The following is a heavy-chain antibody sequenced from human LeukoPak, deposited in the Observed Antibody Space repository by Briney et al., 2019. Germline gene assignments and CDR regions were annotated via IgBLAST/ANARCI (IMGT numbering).Heavy chain of an antibody. V-gene: IGHV3-23*01. CDR2: ISGNGGSL. D-gene: IGHD3-22*01. CDR3: AKRDAYDSSGFSPLFDH. Sequence: GGSLRLSXAASGFSFSNYAMSWVRQAPGKGLEWVSAISGNGGSLYYADSMKGRFTISRDNSKSELYLQVNSLTAEDTAVYYCAKRDAYDSSGFSPLFDHWGQGTLVTVSS. CDR1: GFSFSNYA. J-gene: IGHJ4*02.